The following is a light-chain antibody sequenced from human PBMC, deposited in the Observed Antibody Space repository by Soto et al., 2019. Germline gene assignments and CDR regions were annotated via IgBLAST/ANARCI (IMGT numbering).Light chain of an antibody. V-gene: IGLV1-40*01. CDR2: GNS. Sequence: QSVLTQPPSVSGAPGQRVTISCTGSSSNIGAGYDVHWYQQLPGTAPKLLIYGNSNRPSGVPDRFSGSKSGTSASLAITGLQAEDEAEYYCQSYDSSLSALYVFGTGTQLTVL. J-gene: IGLJ1*01. CDR3: QSYDSSLSALYV. CDR1: SSNIGAGYD.